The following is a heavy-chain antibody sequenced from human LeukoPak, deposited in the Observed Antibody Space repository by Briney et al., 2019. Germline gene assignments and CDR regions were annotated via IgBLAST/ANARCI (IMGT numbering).Heavy chain of an antibody. CDR3: AISPHYGDYVMPAEYFQH. D-gene: IGHD4-17*01. CDR2: ISGSGGST. V-gene: IGHV3-23*01. Sequence: PGGSLRLSCAASGFTFSSYAMSWVRQAPGKRLEWVSAISGSGGSTYYADSVKGRFTISRDNSKNTLYLQMNSLRAEDTAVYYCAISPHYGDYVMPAEYFQHWGQGTLVTVSS. J-gene: IGHJ1*01. CDR1: GFTFSSYA.